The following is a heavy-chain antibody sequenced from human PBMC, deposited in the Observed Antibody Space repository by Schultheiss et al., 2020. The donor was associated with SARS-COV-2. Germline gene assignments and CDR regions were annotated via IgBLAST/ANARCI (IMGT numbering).Heavy chain of an antibody. CDR1: GFTFSSYE. D-gene: IGHD2-2*01. CDR2: ISSSGSTI. V-gene: IGHV3-48*03. CDR3: ARDFRGCSSTSCSPPRFDY. Sequence: GGSLRLSCAASGFTFSSYEMNWVRQAPGTGLEWISYISSSGSTIYYADSVKGRFTISRDNAKNSLYLQMNSLRAEDTAVYYCARDFRGCSSTSCSPPRFDYWGQGTLVTVSS. J-gene: IGHJ4*02.